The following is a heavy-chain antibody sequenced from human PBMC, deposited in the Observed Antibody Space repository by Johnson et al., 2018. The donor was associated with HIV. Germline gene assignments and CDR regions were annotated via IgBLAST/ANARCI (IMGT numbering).Heavy chain of an antibody. J-gene: IGHJ3*02. CDR2: ISYDGSNK. Sequence: QVQLVESGGGVVQPGGSLRLSCAASGFTFSSYGMHWVRQAPGKGLEWVAVISYDGSNKYYADSVKGRFTISRDNSKNTLYLQMNSLRAEDTAVYYCARASRSWYFAFDIWGQGTMVTVSS. CDR3: ARASRSWYFAFDI. D-gene: IGHD6-13*01. CDR1: GFTFSSYG. V-gene: IGHV3-30*19.